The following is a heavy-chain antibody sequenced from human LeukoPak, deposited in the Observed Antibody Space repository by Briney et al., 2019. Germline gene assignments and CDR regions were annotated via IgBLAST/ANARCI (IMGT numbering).Heavy chain of an antibody. Sequence: GGSLRLSCAASGFTFTSYWMSWVRQAPGKGLEWVANINQDGSGRYYVDSVKGRFTISRDNAKNSLYLQMNSLRAEDTAVYYCARDRIAGTGIDYFDYWGQGTLVTVSS. V-gene: IGHV3-7*03. D-gene: IGHD6-13*01. J-gene: IGHJ4*02. CDR3: ARDRIAGTGIDYFDY. CDR1: GFTFTSYW. CDR2: INQDGSGR.